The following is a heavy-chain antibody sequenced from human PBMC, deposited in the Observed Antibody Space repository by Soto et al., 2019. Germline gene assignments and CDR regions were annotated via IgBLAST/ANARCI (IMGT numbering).Heavy chain of an antibody. V-gene: IGHV4-39*01. J-gene: IGHJ6*02. CDR2: IYYSGST. Sequence: PSETLSLTCTVSGGSISSSSYYWGWIRQPPGKGLEWIGSIYYSGSTYYNPSLKSRVTISVDTSKNQFSLKLSSVTAADTAVYYCARRRSVGATKKAPTGYYYYYGMDVWGQGTTVTVSS. CDR3: ARRRSVGATKKAPTGYYYYYGMDV. CDR1: GGSISSSSYY. D-gene: IGHD1-26*01.